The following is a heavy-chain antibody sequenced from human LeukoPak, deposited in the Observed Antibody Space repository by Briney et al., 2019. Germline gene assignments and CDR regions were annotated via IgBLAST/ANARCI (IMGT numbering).Heavy chain of an antibody. CDR2: IKRDGSEM. D-gene: IGHD4-17*01. Sequence: QAGGSLRLSCVASRFTFSSYWMSWVRQAPGKGLEWVANIKRDGSEMYYVDSVKGRFTISRDNAKDSLFLQMNSLRVEDTAVYYCARDLGDSGDYRIDAFDIWGQGTMVTVSS. V-gene: IGHV3-7*01. CDR3: ARDLGDSGDYRIDAFDI. CDR1: RFTFSSYW. J-gene: IGHJ3*02.